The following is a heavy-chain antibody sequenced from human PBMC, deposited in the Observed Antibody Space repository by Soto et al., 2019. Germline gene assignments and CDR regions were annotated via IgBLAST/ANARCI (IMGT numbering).Heavy chain of an antibody. CDR2: ISGSGGIP. Sequence: GGSLRLSCAASGITFDNYAMSWVRQAPGKGLEWVSGISGSGGIPFYADSVRGRFTISRDTSKKTLYLYINSLRAEDTAVYFCATATYDFDSGTYYRVYSAYWGQGTLVTVSS. V-gene: IGHV3-23*01. J-gene: IGHJ4*02. CDR3: ATATYDFDSGTYYRVYSAY. D-gene: IGHD3-22*01. CDR1: GITFDNYA.